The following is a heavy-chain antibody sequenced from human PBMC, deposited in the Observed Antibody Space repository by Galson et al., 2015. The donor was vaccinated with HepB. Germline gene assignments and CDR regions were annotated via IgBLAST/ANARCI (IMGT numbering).Heavy chain of an antibody. CDR2: INSGGGST. CDR1: GYTFTSYY. Sequence: SVKVSCKASGYTFTSYYIHWVRQAPGQGLEWMGIINSGGGSTFYAQKFQGRVTMTRDTSTSTVYMEVSSLRSEDTAVYYCARELSGRVDYWGLGTLVTVSS. D-gene: IGHD3-16*02. CDR3: ARELSGRVDY. J-gene: IGHJ4*02. V-gene: IGHV1-46*03.